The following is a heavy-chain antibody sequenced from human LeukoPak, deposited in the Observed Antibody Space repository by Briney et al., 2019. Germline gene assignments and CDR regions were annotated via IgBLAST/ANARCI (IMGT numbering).Heavy chain of an antibody. Sequence: ASVKVSCKASGHTFNRYGITWVRQAPGQGLEWMGWISGYNGNTNYAQKLQGRVTMTTDTSTSTAYMELRSLRSDDTAMYYCARDYGYGVTVMISDDYWGQGTPVTVSS. CDR2: ISGYNGNT. J-gene: IGHJ4*02. CDR1: GHTFNRYG. V-gene: IGHV1-18*01. D-gene: IGHD5-12*01. CDR3: ARDYGYGVTVMISDDY.